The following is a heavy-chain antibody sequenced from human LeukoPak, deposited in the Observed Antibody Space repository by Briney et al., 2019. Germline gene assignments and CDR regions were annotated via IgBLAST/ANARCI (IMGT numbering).Heavy chain of an antibody. Sequence: GGSLRLSCAASGFTFSSYAMHWVRQAPGKGLEWVAVISYDGSNKYYADSVKGRFTISRDNSKNTLYLQMNSLRAEDAAVYYCARTTQKVDYWGQGTLVTVSS. V-gene: IGHV3-30-3*01. CDR1: GFTFSSYA. CDR3: ARTTQKVDY. D-gene: IGHD1-14*01. J-gene: IGHJ4*02. CDR2: ISYDGSNK.